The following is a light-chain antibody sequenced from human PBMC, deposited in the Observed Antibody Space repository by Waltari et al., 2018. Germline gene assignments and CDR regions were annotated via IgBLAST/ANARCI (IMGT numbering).Light chain of an antibody. CDR1: QDINNS. Sequence: DIQMTQSPSSLSASVGDRITVTCWASQDINNSLAWYQQKPGQAPKLLLYFASTLESGVPSRFSGGGSGTEYTLTISSLQPEDFAIYFCQQLYSTPRTFGQGTKVDIK. V-gene: IGKV1-NL1*01. CDR2: FAS. CDR3: QQLYSTPRT. J-gene: IGKJ1*01.